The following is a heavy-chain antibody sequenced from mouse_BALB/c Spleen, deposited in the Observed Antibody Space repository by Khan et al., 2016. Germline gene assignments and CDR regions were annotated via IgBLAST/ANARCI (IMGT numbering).Heavy chain of an antibody. J-gene: IGHJ2*01. V-gene: IGHV9-3*02. CDR3: ARITTVVATDFDY. CDR1: GYTFTNYG. D-gene: IGHD1-1*01. CDR2: INTNTGEP. Sequence: QIQLVQSGPELKKPGETVKISCKASGYTFTNYGMNWVKQAPGKGLKWMGWINTNTGEPTYADEFKGRFAFSLETSASTAYLQINNLKNEDTATYFCARITTVVATDFDYWGQGTTLTVSS.